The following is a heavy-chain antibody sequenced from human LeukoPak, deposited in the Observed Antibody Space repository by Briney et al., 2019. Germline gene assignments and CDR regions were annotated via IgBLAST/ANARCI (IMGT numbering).Heavy chain of an antibody. Sequence: GGSLRLSCAASGFTFSSYGMHWVRQAPGKGLEWVAVIWYDGSNKYYADSVKGRFTISRDNSKNTLYLQMNSLRAEDTAVYYCAGGLDIAVAGPGGYFDYWGQGTLVTVSS. V-gene: IGHV3-33*01. J-gene: IGHJ4*02. CDR1: GFTFSSYG. CDR2: IWYDGSNK. D-gene: IGHD6-19*01. CDR3: AGGLDIAVAGPGGYFDY.